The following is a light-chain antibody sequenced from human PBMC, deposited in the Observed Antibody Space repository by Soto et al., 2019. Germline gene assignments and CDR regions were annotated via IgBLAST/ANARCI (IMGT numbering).Light chain of an antibody. J-gene: IGLJ3*02. CDR1: SGSVSTSYY. V-gene: IGLV8-61*01. CDR3: VLYMGSGISV. Sequence: QTVVTQEPSFSVSPGGTVTLTCSLSSGSVSTSYYPSWYQQTPGQAPRTLIYSTSTRSSGVPDRFSGSILGNKAALTITGAQADDESDYYCVLYMGSGISVFGGGTQLTVL. CDR2: STS.